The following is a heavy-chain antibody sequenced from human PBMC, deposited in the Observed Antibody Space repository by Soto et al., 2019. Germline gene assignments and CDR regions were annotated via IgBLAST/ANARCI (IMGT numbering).Heavy chain of an antibody. CDR2: INPSSGRT. Sequence: ASVKVSCKASGYTFTSYSMHWVRQAPGQGHEWMGIINPSSGRTSYAQNFQGRVTMTSDTSTSIVYMEMSSLKSEDTAVYYCARVISWDSYAFDIWGQGTMVTVSS. CDR3: ARVISWDSYAFDI. CDR1: GYTFTSYS. D-gene: IGHD1-26*01. J-gene: IGHJ3*02. V-gene: IGHV1-46*01.